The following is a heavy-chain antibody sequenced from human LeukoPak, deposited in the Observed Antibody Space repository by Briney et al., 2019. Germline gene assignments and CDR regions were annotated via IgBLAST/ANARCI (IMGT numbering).Heavy chain of an antibody. CDR1: GYSITSGFY. D-gene: IGHD4-11*01. J-gene: IGHJ4*02. Sequence: PSETLSLTCTVSGYSITSGFYWGCIRQPPGKGLEWIGSIPHSGITYYNPSLKSRVTISLDTSKNQISLKVPSATAADTAVYYCARDDSDYAYWGQGTLVTVSS. V-gene: IGHV4-38-2*02. CDR3: ARDDSDYAY. CDR2: IPHSGIT.